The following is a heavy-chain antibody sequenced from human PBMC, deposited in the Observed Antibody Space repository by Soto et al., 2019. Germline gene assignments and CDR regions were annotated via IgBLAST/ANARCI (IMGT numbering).Heavy chain of an antibody. V-gene: IGHV3-23*01. Sequence: EVQLLESGGGLVQPGGSLRLSCAASGFTFSSYAMSWVRQAPGKGLEWVSAISGSGGSTYYADSVKGRFTISRDNSKNTLYLQMNSLRAEDTAVYYCAKSGTVMVRYYYYYGMDVWGQGTTVTVSS. CDR2: ISGSGGST. J-gene: IGHJ6*02. D-gene: IGHD5-18*01. CDR1: GFTFSSYA. CDR3: AKSGTVMVRYYYYYGMDV.